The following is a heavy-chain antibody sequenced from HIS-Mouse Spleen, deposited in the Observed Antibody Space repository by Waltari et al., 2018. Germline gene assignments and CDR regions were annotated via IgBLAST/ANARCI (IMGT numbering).Heavy chain of an antibody. CDR3: AREIPYSSSWYDWYFDL. CDR2: IDYSGST. V-gene: IGHV4-39*07. CDR1: GGSISSSSYY. J-gene: IGHJ2*01. Sequence: QLQLQESGPGLVKPSETLSLTCTVSGGSISSSSYYWGWIRQPPGKGLEWIGSIDYSGSTYDNPSLKSRVTISVDTSKNQFCLKLSSVTAADTAVYYCAREIPYSSSWYDWYFDLWGRGTLVTVSS. D-gene: IGHD6-13*01.